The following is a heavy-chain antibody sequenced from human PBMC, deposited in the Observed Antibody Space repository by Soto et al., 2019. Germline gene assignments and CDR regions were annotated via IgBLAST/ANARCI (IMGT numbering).Heavy chain of an antibody. CDR2: ISSSGGST. V-gene: IGHV3-23*01. Sequence: GGSLRLSCAASGFTFSNYAMSWVRQAPGKKLEWVSSISSSGGSTDYADSVKGRFTISRDNSQNTLNLQMNSLRAEDTAIYFCAKNQHAMAHDYWGPGTLVTVSS. J-gene: IGHJ4*02. CDR3: AKNQHAMAHDY. D-gene: IGHD2-8*01. CDR1: GFTFSNYA.